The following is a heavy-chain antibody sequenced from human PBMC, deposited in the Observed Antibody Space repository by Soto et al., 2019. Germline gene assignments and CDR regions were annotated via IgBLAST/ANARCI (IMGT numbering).Heavy chain of an antibody. V-gene: IGHV3-33*01. CDR3: ARDPGGDCYVCLDY. Sequence: QVQLVESGGGVVQPGRSLRLSCAASGFTFSSYGMHWVRQAPGQGLEWVAVIWYDGSNKYYADSVKGRFTISRDNSKNTLYLQMNSLRAEDTVVYYCARDPGGDCYVCLDYWGQGTLVTVSS. CDR2: IWYDGSNK. J-gene: IGHJ4*02. D-gene: IGHD2-21*02. CDR1: GFTFSSYG.